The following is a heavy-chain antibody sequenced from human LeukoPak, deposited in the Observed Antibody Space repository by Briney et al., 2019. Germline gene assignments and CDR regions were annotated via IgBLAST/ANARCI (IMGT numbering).Heavy chain of an antibody. D-gene: IGHD2-21*01. J-gene: IGHJ3*01. CDR3: ARHLYFYDVIVHIFDV. CDR2: IYYTGTT. CDR1: GGSITSSDYY. V-gene: IGHV4-39*01. Sequence: SETLSLTCSVAGGSITSSDYYWGWIRRPPRKRLEWITSIYYTGTTSYNPSHKTRFTISVDTSNTQLSLRLSSVTAADTAVYFWARHLYFYDVIVHIFDVWGQGTVLTVSS.